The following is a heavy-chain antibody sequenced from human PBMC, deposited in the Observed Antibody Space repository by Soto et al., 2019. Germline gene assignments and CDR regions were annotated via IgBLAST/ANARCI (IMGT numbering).Heavy chain of an antibody. D-gene: IGHD2-21*01. Sequence: QVQLVQSGVEVKKPGASVKVSCKASGYTFISHGISWVRQAPGQGLEWMGWISGKNGNTNYAQKLQGRVTLTTDTSTSTAYMELRSLRSDDTAVYYCARVSSSIMVVPDYGMDVWAQGTTVTVSS. J-gene: IGHJ6*02. V-gene: IGHV1-18*04. CDR1: GYTFISHG. CDR3: ARVSSSIMVVPDYGMDV. CDR2: ISGKNGNT.